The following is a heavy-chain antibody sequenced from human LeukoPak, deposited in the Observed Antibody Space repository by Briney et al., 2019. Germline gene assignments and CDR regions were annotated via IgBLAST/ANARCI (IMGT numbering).Heavy chain of an antibody. CDR2: VSVDGSHK. J-gene: IGHJ4*02. Sequence: PGGSLRLSCAASGFTFNTYARHWVRQAPGKGLEWVAYVSVDGSHKDYGGSVKGRFTISKDNSKNTLYLQMNGLRAEDTAVYYCAKDNGDQAIDYWAQGTMVSVSS. V-gene: IGHV3-30*18. D-gene: IGHD4-17*01. CDR3: AKDNGDQAIDY. CDR1: GFTFNTYA.